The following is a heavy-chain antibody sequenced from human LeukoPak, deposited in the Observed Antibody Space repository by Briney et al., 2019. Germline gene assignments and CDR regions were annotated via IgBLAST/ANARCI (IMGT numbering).Heavy chain of an antibody. J-gene: IGHJ5*02. Sequence: SETLSLTCAVYIDSFTNYYWGWIRQPPGKGLEWIGSIYYSGSTYYNPSLKSRVTISVDTSKNQFSLKLSSVTAADTAVYYCARLLGYCSSTSCSFPWGQGTLVTVSS. CDR3: ARLLGYCSSTSCSFP. V-gene: IGHV4-39*07. CDR2: IYYSGST. CDR1: IDSFTNYY. D-gene: IGHD2-2*01.